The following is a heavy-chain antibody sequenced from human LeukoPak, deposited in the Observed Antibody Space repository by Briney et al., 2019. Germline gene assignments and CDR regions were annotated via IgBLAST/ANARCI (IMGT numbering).Heavy chain of an antibody. CDR1: GFTFSTRW. CDR3: ARELGSYEGGYYGMDV. Sequence: LGGSLRLSCAASGFTFSTRWMSWVRQAPGKGLEWVANINEDGSEKNYVESLKGRFTISRDNAKNSLYLQMNSLRAEDTALYYCARELGSYEGGYYGMDVWGQGTTVTVSS. D-gene: IGHD1-26*01. V-gene: IGHV3-7*01. CDR2: INEDGSEK. J-gene: IGHJ6*02.